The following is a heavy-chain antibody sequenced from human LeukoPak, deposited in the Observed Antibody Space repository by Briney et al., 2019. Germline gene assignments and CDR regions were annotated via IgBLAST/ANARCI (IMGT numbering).Heavy chain of an antibody. CDR1: GGSISSGDYY. J-gene: IGHJ3*02. CDR2: IYYSGST. D-gene: IGHD3-22*01. V-gene: IGHV4-30-4*01. Sequence: SQTLSLTCTVSGGSISSGDYYWSWIRQPPGKGLEWIGYIYYSGSTYYNPSLKSRVTISVDTSKNQFSLKLSSVTAADTAVYYCAREPSYYYDSSLVNAFDIWGQGTMATVSS. CDR3: AREPSYYYDSSLVNAFDI.